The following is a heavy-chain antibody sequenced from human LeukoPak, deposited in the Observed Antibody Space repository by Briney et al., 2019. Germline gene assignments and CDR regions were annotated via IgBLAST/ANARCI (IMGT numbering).Heavy chain of an antibody. V-gene: IGHV3-21*05. CDR3: ARGYYFAGSGN. D-gene: IGHD3-10*01. CDR2: ISTSGDAI. Sequence: PGGSLRLSCAASGFTFSDYGMNWVRQAPGKGLEWVSYISTSGDAIYYADSVKGRFTISRDNAKNSLYLQMNSLRAEDTAVYYCARGYYFAGSGNWGQGTLVTVSS. J-gene: IGHJ4*02. CDR1: GFTFSDYG.